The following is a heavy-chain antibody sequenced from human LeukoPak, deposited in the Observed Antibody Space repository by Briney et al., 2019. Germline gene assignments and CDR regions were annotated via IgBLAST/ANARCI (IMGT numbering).Heavy chain of an antibody. Sequence: GSLRLSCAASGFPFISYGMHWVRQAPGKGLQWVEVIWSDGSSKYYEDHVKSRFNISRDNSKSTLYMQMNSLRAEDTAVYYCARDSGGFDYWGQGTLVTVSS. J-gene: IGHJ4*02. V-gene: IGHV3-33*01. CDR3: ARDSGGFDY. CDR1: GFPFISYG. CDR2: IWSDGSSK.